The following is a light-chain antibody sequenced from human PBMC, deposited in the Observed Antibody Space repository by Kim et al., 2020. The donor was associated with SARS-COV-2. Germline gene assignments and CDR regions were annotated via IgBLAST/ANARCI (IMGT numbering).Light chain of an antibody. CDR3: QSYDSSNPNWV. Sequence: NFMLTQPHSVSESPGKTVTISCTRSSGSIASNYVQWYQQRPGSSPTTVIYEDNQRPSGVPDRFSGSIDSSSNSASLTIPGLKTEDEADYYCQSYDSSNPNWVFGGGTQLTVL. J-gene: IGLJ3*02. V-gene: IGLV6-57*01. CDR1: SGSIASNY. CDR2: EDN.